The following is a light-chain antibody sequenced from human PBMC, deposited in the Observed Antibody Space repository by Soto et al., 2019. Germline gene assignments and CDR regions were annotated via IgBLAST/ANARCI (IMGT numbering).Light chain of an antibody. V-gene: IGLV2-11*01. CDR3: CSYAGGYTHV. CDR2: DVM. Sequence: QSALTQPRSVSGSPGQSVTISCTGTSSDVGGYNFVSWFQQHPGKAPKLIIYDVMKRPSGVPHHFSGSKSGNTASLTISGLQAEDEADYYCCSYAGGYTHVFGTGTKGTVL. J-gene: IGLJ1*01. CDR1: SSDVGGYNF.